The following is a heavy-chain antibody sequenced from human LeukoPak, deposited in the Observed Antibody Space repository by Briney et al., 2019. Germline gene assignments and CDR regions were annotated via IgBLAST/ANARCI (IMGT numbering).Heavy chain of an antibody. V-gene: IGHV3-30*02. Sequence: EGSLRLSCAASGFTFSSYGMHWVRQAPGKGLEWVAFIRYDGSNKYYADSVKGRFTISRDNSKNTLYLQMNSLRAEDTAVYYCAKDLTGDPHWFDPWGQGTLVTVSS. CDR1: GFTFSSYG. CDR2: IRYDGSNK. D-gene: IGHD3-10*01. CDR3: AKDLTGDPHWFDP. J-gene: IGHJ5*02.